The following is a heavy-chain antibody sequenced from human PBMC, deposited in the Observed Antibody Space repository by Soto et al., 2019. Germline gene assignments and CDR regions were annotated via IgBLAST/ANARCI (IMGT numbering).Heavy chain of an antibody. Sequence: QVHLVQSGAEVKKPGASVKVSCKASGYSLTSYYMHWVRQAPGQGLWWMGITNPGDGSTRYAQKFKGRVTMTSDTSTSTVYMEMSSLTSEDTGVYYCARSYVTSRPIDYWGQGTLVTVAS. D-gene: IGHD3-10*02. CDR1: GYSLTSYY. CDR3: ARSYVTSRPIDY. CDR2: TNPGDGST. J-gene: IGHJ4*02. V-gene: IGHV1-46*01.